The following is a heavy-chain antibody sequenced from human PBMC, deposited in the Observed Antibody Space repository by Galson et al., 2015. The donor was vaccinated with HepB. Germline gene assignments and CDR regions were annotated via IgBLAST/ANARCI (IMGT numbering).Heavy chain of an antibody. V-gene: IGHV3-23*01. CDR1: GFTFSSYA. CDR2: ISGSGGST. Sequence: SLRLSCAASGFTFSSYAMSWVRQAPGKGLEWVSAISGSGGSTYYADSVKGRFTISRDNSKNTLYLQMNSLRAEDTAVYYCAKDGYYYGSGSLGVPPHLNWFDPWGQGTLVTVSS. J-gene: IGHJ5*02. CDR3: AKDGYYYGSGSLGVPPHLNWFDP. D-gene: IGHD3-10*01.